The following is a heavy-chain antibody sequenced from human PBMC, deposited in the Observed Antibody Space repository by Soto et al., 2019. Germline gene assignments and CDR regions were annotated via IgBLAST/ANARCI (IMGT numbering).Heavy chain of an antibody. V-gene: IGHV3-30*18. CDR2: ISYDGSNK. J-gene: IGHJ4*02. CDR3: AKVSPRYCSSTSCYYFDY. D-gene: IGHD2-2*01. Sequence: GGSLRLSCAASGFTFSSYGMHWVRQAPGKGLEWVAVISYDGSNKYYADSVKGRFTISRDNSKNTLYLQMNSLRAEDTAVYYCAKVSPRYCSSTSCYYFDYWGQGTLVTVSS. CDR1: GFTFSSYG.